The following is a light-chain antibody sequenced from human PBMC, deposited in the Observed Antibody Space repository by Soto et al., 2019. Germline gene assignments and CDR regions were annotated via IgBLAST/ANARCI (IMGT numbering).Light chain of an antibody. J-gene: IGKJ5*01. CDR2: KAS. CDR3: QQLYTLPFT. CDR1: QSISNS. Sequence: DSQMTQSPSTLSASVGDRVTITCRASQSISNSLAWYQQKPGKAPKLLIYKASNLEGGVPSRFSGSGSGTEFTLTISGLLPEDFAAYHCQQLYTLPFTFGQGTRLEI. V-gene: IGKV1-5*03.